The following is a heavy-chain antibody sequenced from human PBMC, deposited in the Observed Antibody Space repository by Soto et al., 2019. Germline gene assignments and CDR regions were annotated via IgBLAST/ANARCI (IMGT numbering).Heavy chain of an antibody. J-gene: IGHJ6*03. CDR3: AREKRVTIFGVVIGAYYYYYYMDV. CDR2: INHSGST. D-gene: IGHD3-3*01. V-gene: IGHV4-34*01. Sequence: QVQLQQWGAGLLKPSETLSLTCAVYGGSFSGYYWSWIRQPPGKGLEWIGEINHSGSTNYNPSLKSRVTISVDTSKNHFSLKLSSVTAADTAVYYCAREKRVTIFGVVIGAYYYYYYMDVWGKGTTVTVSS. CDR1: GGSFSGYY.